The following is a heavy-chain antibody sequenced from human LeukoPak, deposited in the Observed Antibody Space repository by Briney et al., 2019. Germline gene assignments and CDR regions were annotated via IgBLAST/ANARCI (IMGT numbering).Heavy chain of an antibody. CDR2: INPSGDST. Sequence: ASVKVSCKASGYTFTSYYTHWVRQAPGQGLEWMGIINPSGDSTSYAQKFQGRVTMTRDTSTSTVYMELSSLRSEDTAVHYCARGSSGYYSAFDYWGQGTLVTVSS. J-gene: IGHJ4*02. CDR1: GYTFTSYY. CDR3: ARGSSGYYSAFDY. V-gene: IGHV1-46*01. D-gene: IGHD3-22*01.